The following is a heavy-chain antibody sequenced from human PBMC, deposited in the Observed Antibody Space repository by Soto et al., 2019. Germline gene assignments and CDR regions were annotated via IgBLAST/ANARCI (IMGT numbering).Heavy chain of an antibody. CDR3: ARAGSGSYYSHDAFDI. D-gene: IGHD3-10*01. J-gene: IGHJ3*02. CDR1: GGTFSSYT. Sequence: SVKVSCKASGGTFSSYTISWVRQAPGQGLEWMGRIIPILGIANYAQKFQGRVTITADKSTSTAYMELSSLRSEDTAVYYCARAGSGSYYSHDAFDIWGQGTMVTVSS. V-gene: IGHV1-69*02. CDR2: IIPILGIA.